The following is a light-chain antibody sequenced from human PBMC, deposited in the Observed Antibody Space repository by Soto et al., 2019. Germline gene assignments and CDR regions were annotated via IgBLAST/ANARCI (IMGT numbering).Light chain of an antibody. J-gene: IGKJ2*01. V-gene: IGKV1-5*03. CDR1: QNMTNL. CDR2: KAS. CDR3: QQYKSYST. Sequence: DIPMTQSPSTLSASVGDRVILACRASQNMTNLLAWYQQKPGKTPKLLIYKASSLESGVPSRFSGSGSGTDFTLTISSLQPNDFATYYCQQYKSYSTFGQGTKLEIK.